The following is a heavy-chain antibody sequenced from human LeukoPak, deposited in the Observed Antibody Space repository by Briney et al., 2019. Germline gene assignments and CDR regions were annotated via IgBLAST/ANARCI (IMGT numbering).Heavy chain of an antibody. D-gene: IGHD6-19*01. Sequence: GGSLRLSCAASGFTFSSYSMNWVRQAPGKGLEWVSYISSSSSTIYYADSVKGRFTISRDNAKNSLYLQMNSLRAEDTAVYYCARVGGLYSSGSFDYWGQGTLVTVSS. CDR1: GFTFSSYS. V-gene: IGHV3-48*04. CDR3: ARVGGLYSSGSFDY. CDR2: ISSSSSTI. J-gene: IGHJ4*02.